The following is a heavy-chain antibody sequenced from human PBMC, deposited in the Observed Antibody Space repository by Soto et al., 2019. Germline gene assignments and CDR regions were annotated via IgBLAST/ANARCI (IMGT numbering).Heavy chain of an antibody. J-gene: IGHJ6*03. D-gene: IGHD2-2*01. Sequence: PSETRPLTGIFSRRSNSSYYWSWLRQPPGKGLEWIGYIYYSGSTNYTPSLKSRVTISVDTSKNQFSLKLSSVTAADTAVYYCARLGRVVPAAGLDDYMDVWGKGTTVTVSS. CDR2: IYYSGST. CDR3: ARLGRVVPAAGLDDYMDV. V-gene: IGHV4-59*01. CDR1: RRSNSSYY.